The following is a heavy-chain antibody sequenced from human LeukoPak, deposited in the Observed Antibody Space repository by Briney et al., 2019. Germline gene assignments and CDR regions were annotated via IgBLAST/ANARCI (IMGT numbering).Heavy chain of an antibody. V-gene: IGHV4-4*09. CDR2: IYTSGST. CDR1: GGSISSYY. D-gene: IGHD6-6*01. CDR3: ARHREGIAARLDY. Sequence: PSETLSLTCTVSGGSISSYYWSWIRQPPGKGLEWIGYIYTSGSTNYNPSLKSRVTISVDTSKNQFSLRLSSVTAADTAVYYCARHREGIAARLDYWGQGTLVTVSS. J-gene: IGHJ4*02.